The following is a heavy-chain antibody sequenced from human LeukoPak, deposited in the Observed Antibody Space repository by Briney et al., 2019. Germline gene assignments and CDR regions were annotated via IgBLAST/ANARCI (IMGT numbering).Heavy chain of an antibody. D-gene: IGHD5-24*01. CDR1: GFTFSNYA. CDR2: ITGRST. V-gene: IGHV3-23*01. CDR3: AKDGRWLQSRGAAFDI. Sequence: QAGGSLRLSCAASGFTFSNYAMSWVRRAPGKGLEWVSGITGRSTYYADSVKGRFTISRDISKNTLYVQMNSLRAEDTAVYYCAKDGRWLQSRGAAFDIWGQGTMVTVSS. J-gene: IGHJ3*02.